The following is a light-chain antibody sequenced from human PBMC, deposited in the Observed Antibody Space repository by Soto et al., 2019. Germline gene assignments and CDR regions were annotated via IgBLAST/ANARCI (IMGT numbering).Light chain of an antibody. CDR3: QYYNNWLAT. CDR1: QTISNT. Sequence: EVVMTQSPATLSVSPGDKVSLSCRANQTISNTLAWYQQKPGQAPRLLIYAASTRATGVSARFSGIGSGTELTITISSLQSEDGKIYDGQYYNNWLATFGGGTKVDIK. V-gene: IGKV3-15*01. CDR2: AAS. J-gene: IGKJ4*01.